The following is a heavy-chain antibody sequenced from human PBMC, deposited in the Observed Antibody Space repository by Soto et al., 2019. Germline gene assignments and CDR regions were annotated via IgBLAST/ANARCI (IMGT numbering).Heavy chain of an antibody. Sequence: EVQLVESGGGLVQPGESLRLSCAASGFTFSSYWMHWIRQASGKGLMWVARVSSDGDNTVYATSVQGRFTISRDNAKNTLYLQMNRLSDEDTAVYYCVRGLPNFSSFDSWGPGTLVTVSS. CDR3: VRGLPNFSSFDS. CDR1: GFTFSSYW. CDR2: VSSDGDNT. J-gene: IGHJ4*02. V-gene: IGHV3-74*01. D-gene: IGHD5-12*01.